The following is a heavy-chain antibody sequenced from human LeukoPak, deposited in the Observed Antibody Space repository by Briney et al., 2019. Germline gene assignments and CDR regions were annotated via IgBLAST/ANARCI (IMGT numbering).Heavy chain of an antibody. CDR3: ARYSGYDDEGEYFDY. Sequence: PGGSLRLSCSASGFTFSDAWMSWVRQAPGKGLEWVANIKQDGSEKYYVDSVKGRFTISRDNAKNSLYLQMNSLRAEDTAVYYCARYSGYDDEGEYFDYWGQGTLVTVSS. CDR1: GFTFSDAW. CDR2: IKQDGSEK. V-gene: IGHV3-7*01. D-gene: IGHD5-12*01. J-gene: IGHJ4*02.